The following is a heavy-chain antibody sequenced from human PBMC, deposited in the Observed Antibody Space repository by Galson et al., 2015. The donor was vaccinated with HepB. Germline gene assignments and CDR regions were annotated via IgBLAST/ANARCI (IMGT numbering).Heavy chain of an antibody. J-gene: IGHJ2*01. D-gene: IGHD3-22*01. CDR2: ISSDGRTI. CDR1: GFTFSTST. Sequence: SLRLSCAASGFTFSTSTMNWLRQAPGKGLEWVSYISSDGRTIYYADSVKGRFTISRDNAKNSLYLQMSSLRTEDTARYYCARVGVCPRGYSSFLYLDFLGRGTPVAVPS. V-gene: IGHV3-48*04. CDR3: ARVGVCPRGYSSFLYLDF.